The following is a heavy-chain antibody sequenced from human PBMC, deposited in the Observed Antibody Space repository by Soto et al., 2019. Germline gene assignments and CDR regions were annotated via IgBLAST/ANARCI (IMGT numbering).Heavy chain of an antibody. CDR1: GGSISSYY. D-gene: IGHD4-17*01. CDR3: ARGSRGLRDYFDY. V-gene: IGHV4-59*01. CDR2: IYYSGST. J-gene: IGHJ4*02. Sequence: SETLSLTCTVSGGSISSYYWSWIRQPPWKGLEWIGYIYYSGSTNYNPSHKSRVTISVDTSKNQFSLKLSSVTAADTAVYYCARGSRGLRDYFDYWGQGTLVTVSS.